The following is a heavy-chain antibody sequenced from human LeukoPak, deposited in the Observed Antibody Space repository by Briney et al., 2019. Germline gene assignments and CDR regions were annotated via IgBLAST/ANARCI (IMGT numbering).Heavy chain of an antibody. Sequence: SETLSLTCTVSGGSISSYYWSWIRQPPGKGLEWIGYIYTSGSTNYNPSLKSRVTISVDTSKNQFSLKLSSVTAADTAVYYCARNSFLDGVDYWGQGTLVTVSS. CDR1: GGSISSYY. V-gene: IGHV4-4*09. CDR3: ARNSFLDGVDY. J-gene: IGHJ4*02. D-gene: IGHD3-16*01. CDR2: IYTSGST.